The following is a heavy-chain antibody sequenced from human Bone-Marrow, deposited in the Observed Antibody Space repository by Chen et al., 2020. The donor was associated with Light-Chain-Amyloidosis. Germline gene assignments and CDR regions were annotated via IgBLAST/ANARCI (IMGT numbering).Heavy chain of an antibody. V-gene: IGHV4-34*02. CDR3: ARAVLPYYDYWSDQGTWFDP. CDR2: ISDRGNT. D-gene: IGHD3-3*01. CDR1: GRSFPNYP. J-gene: IGHJ5*02. Sequence: QVPLQQAGTGLLKPSETLSLTCTVYGRSFPNYPCSWIRQSPQRGLEWIGDISDRGNTNYSPSLRRRRTISLGTYKNQFSMTLTSVTAADTGVYYCARAVLPYYDYWSDQGTWFDPWGQGTLVVVS.